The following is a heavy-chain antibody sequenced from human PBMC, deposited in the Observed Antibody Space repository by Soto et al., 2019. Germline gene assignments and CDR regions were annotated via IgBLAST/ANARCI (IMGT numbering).Heavy chain of an antibody. Sequence: SETLSLTCTVSGGSVSSVGYYWSWIRQHPGKGLEWIGYITYSGNTYYNPSLESRVTMSADTSKNQFSLKLSSVTAADTAVYVCVRGGSCTNGVCSVFDYWGQGALVTVSS. CDR3: VRGGSCTNGVCSVFDY. CDR2: ITYSGNT. V-gene: IGHV4-31*03. CDR1: GGSVSSVGYY. J-gene: IGHJ4*02. D-gene: IGHD2-8*01.